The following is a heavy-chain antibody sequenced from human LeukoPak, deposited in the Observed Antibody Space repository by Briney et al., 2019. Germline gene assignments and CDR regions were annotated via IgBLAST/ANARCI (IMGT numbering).Heavy chain of an antibody. CDR3: ASGYSSSWYGAFDI. Sequence: ASVKVSCKASGYTFTSYGISWVRQAPGQGLEWMGWISAYIGNTNYAQKLQGRVTMTTDTSTSTAYMELRSLRSDDTAVYYCASGYSSSWYGAFDIWGQGTMVTVSS. J-gene: IGHJ3*02. CDR2: ISAYIGNT. V-gene: IGHV1-18*01. D-gene: IGHD6-13*01. CDR1: GYTFTSYG.